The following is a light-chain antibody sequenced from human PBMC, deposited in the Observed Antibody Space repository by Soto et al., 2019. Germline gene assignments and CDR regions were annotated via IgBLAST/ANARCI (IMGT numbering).Light chain of an antibody. Sequence: DIQMTQSPSSLSASVGDRVTITCRASQSISDYLNWYQQKPGKAPKLLIYAASSLQSGVPSRFSGSGSGTDFTLTISSLQPEDFATYYCQQSYNTLLYTFGQGTTLEIK. V-gene: IGKV1-39*01. CDR1: QSISDY. J-gene: IGKJ2*01. CDR2: AAS. CDR3: QQSYNTLLYT.